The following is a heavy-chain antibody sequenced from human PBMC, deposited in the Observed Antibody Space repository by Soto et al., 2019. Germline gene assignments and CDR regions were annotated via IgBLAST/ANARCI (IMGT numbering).Heavy chain of an antibody. Sequence: SETLSLTCIVSGGSISSSSYYWGWIRQPPGKGLEWIGSIYYSGSTYDNPSLRSRVTISVDTSKNQISLNLSSVTTADTAVYYCAKTHYDYVWGSYRPDAFDIWGQGTMVTVSS. CDR3: AKTHYDYVWGSYRPDAFDI. D-gene: IGHD3-16*02. CDR1: GGSISSSSYY. J-gene: IGHJ3*02. V-gene: IGHV4-39*01. CDR2: IYYSGST.